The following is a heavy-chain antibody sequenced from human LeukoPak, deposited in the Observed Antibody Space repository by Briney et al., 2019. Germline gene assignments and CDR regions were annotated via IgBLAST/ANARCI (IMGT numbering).Heavy chain of an antibody. J-gene: IGHJ3*02. D-gene: IGHD3-10*01. CDR2: IYHSGST. CDR1: GGSISSGGYS. V-gene: IGHV4-30-2*01. CDR3: ARVLDGEGAGAFDI. Sequence: PSETLSLTCAVSGGSISSGGYSWSWTRQPPGKGLEWIGYIYHSGSTYYNPSLKSRVTISVDRSKNQFSLKLSSVTAADTAVYYCARVLDGEGAGAFDIWGQGTMVTVSS.